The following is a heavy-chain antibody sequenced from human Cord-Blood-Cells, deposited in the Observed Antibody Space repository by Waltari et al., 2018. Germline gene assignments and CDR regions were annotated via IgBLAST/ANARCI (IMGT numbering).Heavy chain of an antibody. V-gene: IGHV1-2*06. CDR1: GYTFTGYY. CDR3: ARAKRITMVQGVYYFDY. D-gene: IGHD3-10*01. Sequence: QVQLVQSGAEVKKPGASVKVSCKASGYTFTGYYMHWVRQAPGQGLEWMGRINPNSGGTNYAQKFQGRVTMTRDTSISTAYMELSRLRSDDTAVYYCARAKRITMVQGVYYFDYWGQGTLVTVSS. J-gene: IGHJ4*02. CDR2: INPNSGGT.